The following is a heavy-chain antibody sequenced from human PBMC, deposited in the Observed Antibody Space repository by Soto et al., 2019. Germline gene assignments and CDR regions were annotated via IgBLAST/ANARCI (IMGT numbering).Heavy chain of an antibody. CDR1: GFTFSSYS. D-gene: IGHD5-18*01. Sequence: GSLRLSCAASGFTFSSYSMNWVRQAPGKGLEWVSSISSSSSYIYYADSVKGRFTISRDNAKNSLYLQMNSLRAEDTAVYYCARDLGYSSDENYYYYGMDVWGQGTTVTVSS. CDR3: ARDLGYSSDENYYYYGMDV. J-gene: IGHJ6*02. V-gene: IGHV3-21*01. CDR2: ISSSSSYI.